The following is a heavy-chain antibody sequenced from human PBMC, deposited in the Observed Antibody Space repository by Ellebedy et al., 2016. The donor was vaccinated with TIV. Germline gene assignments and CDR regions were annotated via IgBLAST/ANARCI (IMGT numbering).Heavy chain of an antibody. J-gene: IGHJ4*02. CDR2: IYYTGIT. D-gene: IGHD5-18*01. Sequence: MPSETLSLTCTVSGGSISGYYWSWLRQSPGKGLEWIGYIYYTGITNYNPYLQNRVPISLDSSKNRFSLKVNSLPAADTAVYYCARVRGVGFGMQLWTFDYWGRGTQVAVSS. CDR1: GGSISGYY. CDR3: ARVRGVGFGMQLWTFDY. V-gene: IGHV4-59*01.